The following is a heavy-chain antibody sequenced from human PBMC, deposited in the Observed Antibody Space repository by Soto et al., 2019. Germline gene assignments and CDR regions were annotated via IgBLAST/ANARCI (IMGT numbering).Heavy chain of an antibody. CDR3: ARLRGSSWYNFDY. CDR1: GGSISSSSYY. D-gene: IGHD6-13*01. J-gene: IGHJ4*02. CDR2: IYYSGST. Sequence: SETLSVTCTVSGGSISSSSYYWGWIRQPPGKGLEWIGSIYYSGSTYYNPSLKSRVTISVDTSKNQFSLKLSSVTAADTAVYYCARLRGSSWYNFDYWGQGTLVTVSS. V-gene: IGHV4-39*01.